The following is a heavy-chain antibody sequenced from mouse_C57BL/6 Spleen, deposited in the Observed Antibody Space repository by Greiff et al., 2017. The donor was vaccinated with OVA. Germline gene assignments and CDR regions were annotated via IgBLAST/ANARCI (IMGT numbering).Heavy chain of an antibody. V-gene: IGHV1-61*01. CDR2: IYPSDSET. Sequence: VQLQQPGAELVRPGSSVKLSCKASGYTFTSYWMDWVKQRPGQGLEWIGNIYPSDSETHYNQKFKDKATLTVDKSSSTAYMQLSSLTSEDSAVYYGARGGHYDGCYGAGFAYWGQGTLVTVSA. CDR1: GYTFTSYW. J-gene: IGHJ3*01. D-gene: IGHD2-3*01. CDR3: ARGGHYDGCYGAGFAY.